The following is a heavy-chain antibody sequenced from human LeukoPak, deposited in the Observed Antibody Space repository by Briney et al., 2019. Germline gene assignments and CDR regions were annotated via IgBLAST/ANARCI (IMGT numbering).Heavy chain of an antibody. CDR2: IYYSGST. Sequence: SETLSLTCTVSGGSISSYYWSWIRQPPGKGLEWIGYIYYSGSTNYNPSLKSRVTISVDTSKNQFSLKLSSVTAADTAVYYCARGPGRQAPPILRGGYYYGSGSPNSHAVDYWGQGTLVTVSS. CDR3: ARGPGRQAPPILRGGYYYGSGSPNSHAVDY. J-gene: IGHJ4*02. V-gene: IGHV4-59*12. D-gene: IGHD3-10*01. CDR1: GGSISSYY.